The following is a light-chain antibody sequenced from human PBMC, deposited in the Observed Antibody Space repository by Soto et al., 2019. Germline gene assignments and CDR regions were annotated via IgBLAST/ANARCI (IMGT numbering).Light chain of an antibody. V-gene: IGKV1-5*01. CDR1: QSISSW. Sequence: DIQMTQSNSTLSVYVGDRVSITCRASQSISSWLAWYQQKPGKAHKLLIYDPSSLESGLPSRFSVSGSGTEFTLTISSQQPHDFDSYYCQQYNSYSYNFGQGTKLQIK. CDR2: DPS. J-gene: IGKJ2*01. CDR3: QQYNSYSYN.